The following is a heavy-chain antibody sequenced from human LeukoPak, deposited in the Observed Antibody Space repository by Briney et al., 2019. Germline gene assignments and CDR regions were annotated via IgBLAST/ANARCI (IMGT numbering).Heavy chain of an antibody. D-gene: IGHD2-15*01. CDR1: GGSFSGYY. CDR2: INHSGST. Sequence: RASETLSLPCAVYGGSFSGYYWSWIRQPPGKGLEWIGEINHSGSTNYNPSLKSRVTISVDTSKNQFSLKLSSVTAADTAVYYCARGGVVAATRTIDYWGQGTLVTVSS. V-gene: IGHV4-34*01. CDR3: ARGGVVAATRTIDY. J-gene: IGHJ4*02.